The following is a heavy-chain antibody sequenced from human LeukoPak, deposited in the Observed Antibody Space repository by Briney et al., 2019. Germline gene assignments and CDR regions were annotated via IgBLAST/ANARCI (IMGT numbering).Heavy chain of an antibody. CDR1: GFTFSNFG. CDR2: ISYDGSNK. D-gene: IGHD1-26*01. CDR3: AEDGGELLHYYFDY. J-gene: IGHJ4*02. Sequence: PGGSLRLSCAASGFTFSNFGMSWLRQAPGKGLEWVAVISYDGSNKYYADSVKGRFTISRDNSKNTLYLQMNSLGAEDTAVYYCAEDGGELLHYYFDYWGQGTLVTVSS. V-gene: IGHV3-30*18.